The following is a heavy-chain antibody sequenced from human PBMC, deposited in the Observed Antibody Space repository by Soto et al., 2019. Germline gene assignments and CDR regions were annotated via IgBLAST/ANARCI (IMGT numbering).Heavy chain of an antibody. D-gene: IGHD3-22*01. V-gene: IGHV6-1*01. CDR3: ATSWTSDSSGYLVV. CDR1: GDSVSSNSAA. CDR2: TYYRSKWYN. Sequence: SQTLSLTCAISGDSVSSNSAAWNWIRQSPSRGLEWLGRTYYRSKWYNDYAVSVKSRITINPDTSKNQFSLQLNSVTPEDTAVYYCATSWTSDSSGYLVVWGQGTLVTVSS. J-gene: IGHJ4*02.